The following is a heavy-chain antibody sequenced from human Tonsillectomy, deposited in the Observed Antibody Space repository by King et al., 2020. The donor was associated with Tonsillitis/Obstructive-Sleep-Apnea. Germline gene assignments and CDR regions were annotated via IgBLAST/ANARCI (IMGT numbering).Heavy chain of an antibody. V-gene: IGHV1-58*01. CDR3: AADSGAYCSSTSCYRYFDL. Sequence: MQLVQSGPEVKKPGTSVKVSCKASGFTFTSSAVQWVRQARGQRLEWIGWIVVGSGNTNYAQKFQERVTITRDMSTSTAYMEVSSLRSEDTAVYYCAADSGAYCSSTSCYRYFDLWGRGTLVTVSS. CDR1: GFTFTSSA. CDR2: IVVGSGNT. D-gene: IGHD2-2*02. J-gene: IGHJ2*01.